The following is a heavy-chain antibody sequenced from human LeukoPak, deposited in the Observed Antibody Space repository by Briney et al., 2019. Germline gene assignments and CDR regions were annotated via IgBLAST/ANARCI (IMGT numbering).Heavy chain of an antibody. V-gene: IGHV3-23*01. CDR3: ARVMSGYGYGSYYYYGMDV. CDR1: GFTFSSYA. CDR2: ISGGGYST. J-gene: IGHJ6*02. D-gene: IGHD5-18*01. Sequence: GGSLRLSCAASGFTFSSYAMSWVRQAPGKGLEWVSAISGGGYSTYYADSVKGRFTISRDNSKNTLYLQMNSLRAEDTAVYYRARVMSGYGYGSYYYYGMDVWGQGTTVTVSS.